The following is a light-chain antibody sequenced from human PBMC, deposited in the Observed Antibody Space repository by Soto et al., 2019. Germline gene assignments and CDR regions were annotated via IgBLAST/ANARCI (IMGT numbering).Light chain of an antibody. CDR1: SSDVGGYNY. CDR2: DFS. V-gene: IGLV2-14*01. Sequence: QSALTQPASVSGSPGQSITISCTGTSSDVGGYNYVSWYQQHPGKAPNLIIFDFSNRPSGVSNRFSGSKSGNSASLTISGLQAEDEADYYCSSYTGSNTPVVFGGGTKLTVL. CDR3: SSYTGSNTPVV. J-gene: IGLJ2*01.